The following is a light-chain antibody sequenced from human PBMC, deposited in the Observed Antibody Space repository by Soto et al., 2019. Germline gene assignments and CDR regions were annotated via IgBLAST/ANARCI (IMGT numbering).Light chain of an antibody. Sequence: SPGSLSVSQGERATLSCRASQSFNSIYLAWYQQKPGQAPRLLIYDASNRATGTPARFSGSGSGTAFTLTISSLQSEDFALYYCEQYNNWPRTFGQRTKVDIK. V-gene: IGKV3D-15*01. CDR1: QSFNSIY. CDR3: EQYNNWPRT. J-gene: IGKJ1*01. CDR2: DAS.